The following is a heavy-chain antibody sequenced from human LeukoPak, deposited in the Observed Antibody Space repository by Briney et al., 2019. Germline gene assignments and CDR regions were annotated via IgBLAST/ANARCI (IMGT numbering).Heavy chain of an antibody. D-gene: IGHD1-26*01. V-gene: IGHV3-21*01. Sequence: GGSLRLSCAASGFTFSSYSMNWVRQAPGKGLEWVSSISSSSSYIYYADSVKGRFTISRDNAKNSLYLQMNSLRAEDTAVYYCARDLVGVAVGAFDIWGQGTMVTVSS. CDR3: ARDLVGVAVGAFDI. CDR1: GFTFSSYS. CDR2: ISSSSSYI. J-gene: IGHJ3*02.